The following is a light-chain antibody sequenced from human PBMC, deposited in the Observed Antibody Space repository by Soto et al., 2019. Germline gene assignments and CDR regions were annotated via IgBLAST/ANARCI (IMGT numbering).Light chain of an antibody. V-gene: IGKV1-5*03. CDR3: KPSNSYQWT. CDR1: QSISSW. CDR2: KAA. Sequence: DIQMTQSPYTLSASVGASATITCRASQSISSWLAWYQQKPWKAPQLLIYKAASLEGGVPSRFSGSGSGTEFTLTISTLEPDDLATYDCKPSNSYQWTVGPGTTV. J-gene: IGKJ1*01.